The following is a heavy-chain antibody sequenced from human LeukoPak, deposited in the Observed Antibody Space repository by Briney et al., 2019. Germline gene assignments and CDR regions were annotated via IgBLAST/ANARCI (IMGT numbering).Heavy chain of an antibody. D-gene: IGHD3-9*01. J-gene: IGHJ4*02. Sequence: PSETLSLTCAVYGGSFSGHYWSWIRQPPGKGLEWIGEINHSGSTNYNPSLKSRVTISVDTSKNQFSLKLSSVTAADTAVYYCARKPHYDILTGYYTLDYWGQGTLVTVSS. V-gene: IGHV4-34*01. CDR1: GGSFSGHY. CDR2: INHSGST. CDR3: ARKPHYDILTGYYTLDY.